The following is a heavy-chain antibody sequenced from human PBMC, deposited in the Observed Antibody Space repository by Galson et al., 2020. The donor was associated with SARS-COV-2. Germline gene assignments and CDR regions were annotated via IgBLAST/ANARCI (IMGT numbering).Heavy chain of an antibody. J-gene: IGHJ4*02. V-gene: IGHV1-18*04. CDR2: INPYNGNT. CDR1: GYTFTNYV. CDR3: ARVPYYDSFGFPHQY. D-gene: IGHD3-22*01. Sequence: GESLKISCKASGYTFTNYVISWVRQAPGQGLEWMGWINPYNGNTNYAQKLQDRVTMTTDTSTTTAHMELRSLISDDTAVYYCARVPYYDSFGFPHQYWGQGTLVTVSS.